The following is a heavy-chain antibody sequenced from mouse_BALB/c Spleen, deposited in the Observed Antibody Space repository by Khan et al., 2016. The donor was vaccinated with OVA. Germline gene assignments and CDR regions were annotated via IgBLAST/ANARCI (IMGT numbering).Heavy chain of an antibody. CDR3: ARNSYMYDFTY. Sequence: QIQLVQSGPGLVQPSQSLSITCTVSGFSLTTYGVHWVRQSPGKGLEWLGVIWSGGNTDYNAPFISRLSISKDNSKSQVFFKMNSLQADDTAMYYCARNSYMYDFTYWGQGTLVTVSA. D-gene: IGHD2-14*01. J-gene: IGHJ3*01. V-gene: IGHV2-2*01. CDR1: GFSLTTYG. CDR2: IWSGGNT.